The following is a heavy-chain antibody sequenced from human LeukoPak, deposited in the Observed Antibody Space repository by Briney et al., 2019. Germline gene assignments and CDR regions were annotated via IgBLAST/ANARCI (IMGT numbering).Heavy chain of an antibody. Sequence: PGGSLRLSCAASGFRFSTYGMHWAREAPGKALEGVAEISYDGSNKLYADSVKGRFPISRDHSKDTLYLQQKSQRADDRALFCWSKDLGNIDRYIDNWGQGDLVTVSS. CDR3: SKDLGNIDRYIDN. D-gene: IGHD7-27*01. J-gene: IGHJ4*02. V-gene: IGHV3-30*18. CDR1: GFRFSTYG. CDR2: ISYDGSNK.